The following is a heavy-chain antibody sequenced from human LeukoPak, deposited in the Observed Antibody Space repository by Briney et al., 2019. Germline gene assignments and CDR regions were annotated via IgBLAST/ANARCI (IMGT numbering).Heavy chain of an antibody. CDR1: GFTFSSYA. Sequence: PGGSLRLSCAASGFTFSSYAMHWVRQAPGKGLEWVAVISYDGSNKYYADSVKGRFTISRDNSKNTLYLQMNSLRAEDTAVYYCAKTPVVITHFDYWGQGTLVTVSS. V-gene: IGHV3-30*04. CDR2: ISYDGSNK. J-gene: IGHJ4*02. CDR3: AKTPVVITHFDY. D-gene: IGHD3-22*01.